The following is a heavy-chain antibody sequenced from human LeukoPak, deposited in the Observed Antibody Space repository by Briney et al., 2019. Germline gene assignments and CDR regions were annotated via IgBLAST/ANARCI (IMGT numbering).Heavy chain of an antibody. CDR3: AKGSQLWLLAY. CDR1: GFTFRSYG. J-gene: IGHJ4*02. Sequence: GGSLRLPCAASGFTFRSYGMHWVRQAPGKGLEWVAFIRYDGSNKYYADSVKGRFTISRDNSKNTLYLQMNSLRAEDTAVYYCAKGSQLWLLAYWGQGTLVTVSS. CDR2: IRYDGSNK. D-gene: IGHD5-18*01. V-gene: IGHV3-30*02.